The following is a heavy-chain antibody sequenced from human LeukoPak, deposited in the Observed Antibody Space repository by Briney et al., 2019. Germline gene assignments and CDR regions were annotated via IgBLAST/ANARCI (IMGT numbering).Heavy chain of an antibody. CDR3: ARVRGLFGAYAVLDAFDM. J-gene: IGHJ3*02. V-gene: IGHV3-48*02. CDR1: GFTFSTYS. CDR2: ISAGSSTT. Sequence: GGSLTLSCAASGFTFSTYSMNWVRQAPGKGLEWVSYISAGSSTTYYADSVKGRFTISRDNAKNSLYLQMNSLRDEDTAVYYCARVRGLFGAYAVLDAFDMWGQGTMVTVSS. D-gene: IGHD4-17*01.